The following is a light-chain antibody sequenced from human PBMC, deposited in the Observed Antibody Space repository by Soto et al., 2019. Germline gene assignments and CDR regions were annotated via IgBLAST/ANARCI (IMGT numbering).Light chain of an antibody. V-gene: IGKV3-11*01. CDR1: QSVRSS. CDR3: QQRSNWPGT. CDR2: DAS. Sequence: EIVLTQSPATLSLSPGERATLSCRATQSVRSSLAWYLQQPGQAPRLLIYDASKRATGIPARFSGSGSGTDFTITISSLEPKDFAVYYCQQRSNWPGTFGQGTKVEIK. J-gene: IGKJ1*01.